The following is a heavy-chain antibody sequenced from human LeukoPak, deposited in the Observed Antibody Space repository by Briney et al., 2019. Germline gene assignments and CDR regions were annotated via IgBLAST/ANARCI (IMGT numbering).Heavy chain of an antibody. CDR1: GGSISGFY. D-gene: IGHD2/OR15-2a*01. Sequence: PSETLSLTCTVSGGSISGFYWSWIRQTPGKGLEWIGYIHYSGSTTYNPSLKSRVTISVDTSENQFSLNLSSVTDAATGVYYCVRGNKGPADVWGQGTTVTVS. CDR3: VRGNKGPADV. J-gene: IGHJ6*02. V-gene: IGHV4-59*01. CDR2: IHYSGST.